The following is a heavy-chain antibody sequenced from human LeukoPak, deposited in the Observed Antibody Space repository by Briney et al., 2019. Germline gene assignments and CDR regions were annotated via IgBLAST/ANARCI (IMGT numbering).Heavy chain of an antibody. CDR3: ARGRIYYYDSSGYHFDY. D-gene: IGHD3-22*01. Sequence: PSETLSLTCTVSGGSISSYYWSWIRQPPGKGLEWIGYIYYSGSTNYNPSLKSRVTISVDTSKNQFSLKLSSVTAADTAVYYCARGRIYYYDSSGYHFDYWGQGTLVTVSS. CDR1: GGSISSYY. CDR2: IYYSGST. V-gene: IGHV4-59*01. J-gene: IGHJ4*02.